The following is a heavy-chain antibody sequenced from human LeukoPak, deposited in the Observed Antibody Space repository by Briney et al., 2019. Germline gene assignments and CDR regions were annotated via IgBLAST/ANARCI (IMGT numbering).Heavy chain of an antibody. V-gene: IGHV3-30*18. CDR3: ANLGNY. CDR1: GFTFSSYG. J-gene: IGHJ4*02. D-gene: IGHD3-16*01. CDR2: ISYDGSNK. Sequence: GGSLRLSCAASGFTFSSYGMHWVRQAPGKGLEWVAVISYDGSNKYYADSVKGRFTISRDNSKNTLYLQMNSLRAENTAVYYCANLGNYWGQGTLVTVSS.